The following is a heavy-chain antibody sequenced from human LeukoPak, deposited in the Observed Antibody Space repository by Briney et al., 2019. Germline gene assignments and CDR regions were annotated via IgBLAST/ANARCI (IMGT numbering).Heavy chain of an antibody. Sequence: ASETLSLTCTVSGGSISSGSYYWRWIRQPAGKGLEWIGRIYTSGSTNYNPSLKSRVTISVDTSKNQFSLKLTSVTAADTAVYYCVRLSVVSPHRYFDLWGRGTLVTVSS. D-gene: IGHD2-21*01. V-gene: IGHV4-61*02. J-gene: IGHJ2*01. CDR1: GGSISSGSYY. CDR3: VRLSVVSPHRYFDL. CDR2: IYTSGST.